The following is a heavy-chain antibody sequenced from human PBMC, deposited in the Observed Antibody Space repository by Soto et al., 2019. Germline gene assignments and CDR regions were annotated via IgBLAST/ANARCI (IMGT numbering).Heavy chain of an antibody. CDR1: GYTFTSYA. Sequence: ASVKVSCKASGYTFTSYAMHWVRQAPGQRLEWMGWINAGNGNTKYSQKFQGRVTITRDTSASTAYMELSSLRSEDTAVYYCARVYPVLSSDYYYGMDVWGQGXTVTVSS. J-gene: IGHJ6*02. V-gene: IGHV1-3*01. D-gene: IGHD3-16*02. CDR2: INAGNGNT. CDR3: ARVYPVLSSDYYYGMDV.